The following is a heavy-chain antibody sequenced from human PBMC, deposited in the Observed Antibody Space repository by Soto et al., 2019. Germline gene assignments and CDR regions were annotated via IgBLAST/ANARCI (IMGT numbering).Heavy chain of an antibody. CDR1: GYSFSNYW. CDR3: AREGYSYGRNFNRMDV. V-gene: IGHV5-10-1*01. D-gene: IGHD5-18*01. Sequence: GESLKISCKGSGYSFSNYWISWVRQMPGKGLEWMGRTDPYDSNSNYSPSFQGPVTISTDKSITTAYLQWSSLKASDTAIYYCAREGYSYGRNFNRMDVWGQGTTVTVSS. CDR2: TDPYDSNS. J-gene: IGHJ6*02.